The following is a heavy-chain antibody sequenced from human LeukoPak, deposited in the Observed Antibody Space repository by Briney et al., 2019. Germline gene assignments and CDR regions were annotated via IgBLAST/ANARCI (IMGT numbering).Heavy chain of an antibody. CDR3: ARTTLKNILFDY. D-gene: IGHD1-1*01. V-gene: IGHV3-30*03. J-gene: IGHJ4*02. CDR2: ISYDGSNK. CDR1: GFTFSSYG. Sequence: PGGSLRLSCAASGFTFSSYGMHWVRQAPGKGLEWVAVISYDGSNKYYADSVKGRFTISRDNSKNTLYLQMNSLRAEDTAVYYCARTTLKNILFDYWGQGTLVTVSS.